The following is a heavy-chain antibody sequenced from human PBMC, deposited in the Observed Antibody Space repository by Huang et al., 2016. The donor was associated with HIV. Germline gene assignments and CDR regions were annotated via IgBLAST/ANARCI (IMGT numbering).Heavy chain of an antibody. V-gene: IGHV4-34*02. Sequence: QVRLQQWGAGLLKPSETLSLTCAVYYGSFSGYFWNWFRLAPRKGLEWIGEVSHSGNCRSNPSLPSPVPMSLVPSKKHFSLNLTSVTAADSAIYYCGGSPGMGMVAGGWVVHWGHGNQVRVSS. CDR3: GGSPGMGMVAGGWVVH. CDR2: VSHSGNC. CDR1: YGSFSGYF. D-gene: IGHD6-19*01. J-gene: IGHJ4*01.